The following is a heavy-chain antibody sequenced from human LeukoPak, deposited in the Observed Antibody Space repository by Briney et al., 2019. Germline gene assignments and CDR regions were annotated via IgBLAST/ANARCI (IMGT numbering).Heavy chain of an antibody. CDR1: GFTFSSYE. Sequence: GGSLRLSCAASGFTFSSYEMNWVRQAPGKGLEWVSYIGRSGSSTNYADSVKGRFTISRDNAKNSLYLQMNSLRAEDTAVYYCARDLGHCSSTGCYGGIFDYWGRGTLVTVSS. D-gene: IGHD2-2*01. CDR2: IGRSGSST. V-gene: IGHV3-48*03. J-gene: IGHJ4*02. CDR3: ARDLGHCSSTGCYGGIFDY.